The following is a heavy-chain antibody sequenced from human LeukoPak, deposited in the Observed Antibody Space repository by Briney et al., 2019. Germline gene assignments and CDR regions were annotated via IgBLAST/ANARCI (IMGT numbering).Heavy chain of an antibody. CDR1: SGSFSGYY. CDR2: INHSGST. D-gene: IGHD2-2*01. Sequence: SETLSLTCAVYSGSFSGYYWSWIRQPPGKGLEWIGQINHSGSTNYNPSLKSRVTISVDTSKNQFSLKLSSVTAADTAVYYCARPKPYCSSTSCSDYWGQGTLVTVSS. CDR3: ARPKPYCSSTSCSDY. V-gene: IGHV4-34*01. J-gene: IGHJ4*02.